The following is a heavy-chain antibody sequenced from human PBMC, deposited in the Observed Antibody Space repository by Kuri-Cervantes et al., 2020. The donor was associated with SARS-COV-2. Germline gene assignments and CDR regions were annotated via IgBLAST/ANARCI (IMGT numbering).Heavy chain of an antibody. Sequence: GESLKISCAASGFTFSSYSMHWVRQAPGKGLVWVSRINSDGRSTNYADSVKGRFTISRDNAKNTLYLQMNSLRAEDTAVYYCARAPDYGDYYYYGMDVWGQGTTVTVSS. D-gene: IGHD4-17*01. J-gene: IGHJ6*02. CDR3: ARAPDYGDYYYYGMDV. CDR2: INSDGRST. CDR1: GFTFSSYS. V-gene: IGHV3-74*01.